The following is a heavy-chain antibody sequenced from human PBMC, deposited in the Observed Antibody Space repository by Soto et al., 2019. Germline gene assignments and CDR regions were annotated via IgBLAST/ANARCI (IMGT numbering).Heavy chain of an antibody. V-gene: IGHV1-45*02. CDR1: GYTFTYRY. CDR3: AAAGSGYSGYEFWFDP. D-gene: IGHD5-12*01. Sequence: ASVKVSCKASGYTFTYRYLHWVRQAPGQALERKGWIKPFNGNTNYAQKFQDRVTITRDRSMSTAYMELSSLRSEDTAMYYCAAAGSGYSGYEFWFDPWGQGTLVTVSS. CDR2: IKPFNGNT. J-gene: IGHJ5*02.